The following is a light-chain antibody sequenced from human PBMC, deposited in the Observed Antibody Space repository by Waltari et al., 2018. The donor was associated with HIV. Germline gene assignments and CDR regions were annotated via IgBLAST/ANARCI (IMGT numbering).Light chain of an antibody. CDR2: DVS. Sequence: QSALTQPASVSGSPGHSQTIPCTGTSSYVGGYNYVSWYQQHPGKAPKLMIYDVSKRPSGVSKRFSGSKSGNTASLTISGLQAEDEADYYCSSYTSSSTLVFGTGTKVTVL. CDR1: SSYVGGYNY. V-gene: IGLV2-14*01. CDR3: SSYTSSSTLV. J-gene: IGLJ1*01.